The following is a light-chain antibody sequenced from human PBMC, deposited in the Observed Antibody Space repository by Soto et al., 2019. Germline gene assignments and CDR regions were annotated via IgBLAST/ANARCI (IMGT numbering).Light chain of an antibody. CDR1: QSISSW. Sequence: DIQMTQSPSTLSASVGDRVTITCRASQSISSWLAWYQQKPGKAPKLLIYKASSLESGVPSRFSGSGFGTEFTLTISSLQPDDFATYYCQQYNSYIRTFGQGTKVDIK. J-gene: IGKJ1*01. CDR2: KAS. CDR3: QQYNSYIRT. V-gene: IGKV1-5*03.